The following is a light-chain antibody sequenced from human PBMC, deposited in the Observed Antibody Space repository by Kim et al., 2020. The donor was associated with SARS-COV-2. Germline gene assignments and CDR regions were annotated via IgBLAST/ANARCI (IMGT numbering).Light chain of an antibody. CDR3: QQYDNLLQT. CDR1: QDISNY. V-gene: IGKV1-33*01. Sequence: DIQMTQSPSSLSASVGDRVTITYQASQDISNYLNWYQQKPGKAPKLLIYDASNLETGVPSRFSGSGSGTDFTFTISSLQPEDIATYYCQQYDNLLQTFGGGTKVDIK. J-gene: IGKJ4*01. CDR2: DAS.